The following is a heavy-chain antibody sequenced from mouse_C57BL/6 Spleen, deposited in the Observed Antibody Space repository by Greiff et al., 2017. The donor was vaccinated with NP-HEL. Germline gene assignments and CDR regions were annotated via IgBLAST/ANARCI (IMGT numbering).Heavy chain of an antibody. D-gene: IGHD1-1*01. Sequence: QVQLQQPGAELVKPGASVKMSCKASGYTFTSYWITWVKQRPGQGLEWIGDIYPGSGSTNYNEKFKSKATLTVDTSSSTAYMQLSSLTSEDSAVYYCARRGYYYGSSYQYYFDYWGQGTTLTVSS. J-gene: IGHJ2*01. CDR1: GYTFTSYW. CDR2: IYPGSGST. V-gene: IGHV1-55*01. CDR3: ARRGYYYGSSYQYYFDY.